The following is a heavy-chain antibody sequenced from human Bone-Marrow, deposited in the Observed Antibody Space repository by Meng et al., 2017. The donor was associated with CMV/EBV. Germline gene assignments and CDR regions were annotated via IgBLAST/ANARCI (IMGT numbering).Heavy chain of an antibody. CDR1: GGSISSGGYY. CDR3: ARELLLFGESEGLDY. J-gene: IGHJ4*02. Sequence: SEPLSLTCTVSGGSISSGGYYWSWIRQHPGKGREWIGYIYDSGSTYYNPSPKSRATISVDTSKNQFSLKLSSVTAADTAVYYCARELLLFGESEGLDYWGQGTLVTVSS. D-gene: IGHD3-10*01. V-gene: IGHV4-31*03. CDR2: IYDSGST.